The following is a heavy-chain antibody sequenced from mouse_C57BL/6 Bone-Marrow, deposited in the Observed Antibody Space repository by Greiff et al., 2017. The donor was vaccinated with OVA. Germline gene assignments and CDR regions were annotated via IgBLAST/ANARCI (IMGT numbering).Heavy chain of an antibody. D-gene: IGHD1-1*01. Sequence: EVKVVESGGGLVQPGESLKLSCESNEYEFPSHDMSWVRKTPEKRLELVAAINSDGGSTYYPDTMERRFIVSRDNTKKTLYLQMSSLRSEDTALYYCARHKTYYGSSDWYFDVWGTGTTVTVSS. CDR2: INSDGGST. V-gene: IGHV5-2*01. CDR1: EYEFPSHD. J-gene: IGHJ1*03. CDR3: ARHKTYYGSSDWYFDV.